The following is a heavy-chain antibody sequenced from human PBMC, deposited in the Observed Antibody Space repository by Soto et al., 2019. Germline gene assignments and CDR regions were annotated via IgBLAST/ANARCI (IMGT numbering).Heavy chain of an antibody. J-gene: IGHJ2*01. CDR2: IASTSWNI. V-gene: IGHV3-48*02. D-gene: IGHD2-2*01. CDR1: GFTFSGYS. Sequence: VQLVEYGGGLVLPGGSLRLSCAASGFTFSGYSMNWVRQAPGKGLEWVSYIASTSWNIYYADTVKGRFTISRDNAKNSLYLQMNSRRDEDTAVYYCARGPSAAAPRSDWYFDLWGRGTLVTVSS. CDR3: ARGPSAAAPRSDWYFDL.